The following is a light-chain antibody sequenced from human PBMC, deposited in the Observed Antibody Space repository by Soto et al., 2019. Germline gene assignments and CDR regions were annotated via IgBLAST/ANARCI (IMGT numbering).Light chain of an antibody. CDR2: GAS. V-gene: IGKV3-15*01. CDR1: QSVDIN. CDR3: QQYRNWPRT. J-gene: IGKJ1*01. Sequence: ELVLPQSHGNVSVSRGGRFTSSGGASQSVDINLAWYQQRAGQDPRPLVYGASTKATDMPGWVSGRGSGTEVTLTINTLQSEDFAVYYCQQYRNWPRTFGQGTKV.